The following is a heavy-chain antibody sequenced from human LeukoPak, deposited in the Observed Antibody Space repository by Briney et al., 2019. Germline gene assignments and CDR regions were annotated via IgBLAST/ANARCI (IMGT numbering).Heavy chain of an antibody. J-gene: IGHJ6*02. CDR1: GFTFSSYS. CDR2: ISSSSSYI. D-gene: IGHD6-19*01. Sequence: GRSLRLSCAASGFTFSSYSMNWVRQAPGKGLEWVSSISSSSSYIYYADSVKGRFTISRDNAKNSLYLQMNSLRAEDTAVYYCARDRAVAAYRSGYYYYYYGMDVWGQGTTVTVSS. CDR3: ARDRAVAAYRSGYYYYYYGMDV. V-gene: IGHV3-21*01.